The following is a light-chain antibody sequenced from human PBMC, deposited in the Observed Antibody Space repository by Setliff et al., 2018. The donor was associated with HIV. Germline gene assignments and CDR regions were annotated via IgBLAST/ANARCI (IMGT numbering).Light chain of an antibody. Sequence: QSALTQPASMSGSPGQSITVSCTGTSSDVGGFNFVSWYQQHPGKAPRLMIYGVTNRPSGVSNRFSGSKSGNTASLTISGLQAEDEADYYCTSYANSSTYIFGTGTKVTVL. CDR3: TSYANSSTYI. J-gene: IGLJ1*01. CDR1: SSDVGGFNF. V-gene: IGLV2-14*03. CDR2: GVT.